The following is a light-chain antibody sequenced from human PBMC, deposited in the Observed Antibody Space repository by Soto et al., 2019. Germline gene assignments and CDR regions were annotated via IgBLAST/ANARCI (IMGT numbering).Light chain of an antibody. V-gene: IGKV1-33*01. CDR2: DAS. CDR3: QQYDNLRRIT. J-gene: IGKJ5*01. CDR1: QDISNY. Sequence: DIQMTQSPSSLSASVGDRVTITCQASQDISNYLNWYQQKPGKAPKLLIYDASNLETGVPSRFSGSGSGTDFTFTISSLQPEDIATCYCQQYDNLRRITFGQGTRLEIK.